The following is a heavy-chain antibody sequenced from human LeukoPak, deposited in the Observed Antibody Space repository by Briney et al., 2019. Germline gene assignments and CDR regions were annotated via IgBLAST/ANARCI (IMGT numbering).Heavy chain of an antibody. J-gene: IGHJ4*02. V-gene: IGHV4-59*11. CDR3: AREAPGGSGWTFFDY. D-gene: IGHD6-19*01. CDR2: IYASGSA. Sequence: SETLSLTCAVYGGSFSGHYWDWIRQPPGKGLEWIGYIYASGSANYNPSLKSRVTISLDTSENHVSLSLTSVTAADTAVYYCAREAPGGSGWTFFDYWGQGSLVTVSS. CDR1: GGSFSGHY.